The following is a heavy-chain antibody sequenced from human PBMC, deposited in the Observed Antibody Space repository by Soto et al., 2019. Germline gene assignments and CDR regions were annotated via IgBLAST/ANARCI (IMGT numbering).Heavy chain of an antibody. CDR3: ARGRPAMGVWGGYRSIYPYFDY. CDR2: IYYSGST. V-gene: IGHV4-59*12. D-gene: IGHD3-16*02. CDR1: GGCMSSYY. Sequence: SETLALTCTVSGGCMSSYYWSWIRQPPGKGLEWIGYIYYSGSTNYNPSLKSRVTISVDTSKNQFSLKLSSVTAADTAVYYCARGRPAMGVWGGYRSIYPYFDYWGQGTLVTVSS. J-gene: IGHJ4*02.